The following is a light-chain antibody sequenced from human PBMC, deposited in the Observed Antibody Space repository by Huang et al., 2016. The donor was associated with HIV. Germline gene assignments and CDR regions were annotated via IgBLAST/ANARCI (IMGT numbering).Light chain of an antibody. V-gene: IGKV4-1*01. CDR2: GAS. CDR1: QRVLYRSDNKKY. CDR3: QQYHSTPYT. J-gene: IGKJ2*01. Sequence: DIVMTQSPDSLAVSLGGRATINCKSSQRVLYRSDNKKYVAWYRQKPGQPPKFLIYGASTRESGVPDRFSGSGSGTDFTLTISSLQAEDVAVYYCQQYHSTPYTFGQGTKLEIK.